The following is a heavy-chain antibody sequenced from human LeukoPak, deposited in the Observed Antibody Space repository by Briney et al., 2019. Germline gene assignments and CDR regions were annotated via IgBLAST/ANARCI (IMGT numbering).Heavy chain of an antibody. Sequence: GSLRLSCAASGFTFSSYWMSWVRQAPGKGLEWIGSIYYSGSIYYYNPSLKSRVTISIDTSKNQFSLKMSSVTAADTAVYYCARRKSGAVAVDYWGQGTLITVSS. CDR3: ARRKSGAVAVDY. D-gene: IGHD6-19*01. CDR2: IYYSGSIY. CDR1: GFTFSSYW. V-gene: IGHV4-39*01. J-gene: IGHJ4*02.